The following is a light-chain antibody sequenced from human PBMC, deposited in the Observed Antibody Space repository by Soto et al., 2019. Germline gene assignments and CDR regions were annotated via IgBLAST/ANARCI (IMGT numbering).Light chain of an antibody. V-gene: IGKV3-15*01. Sequence: EIVMTQSPATLAVSPGERATLSCRAIQSVRNNIAWYQQKPGQAPRPLIYGASTRATGIPARFSGSGSGTEFTLTISSLQSEDFALYYCQHYNNWPPAWTFGQGTKVDTK. CDR2: GAS. J-gene: IGKJ1*01. CDR1: QSVRNN. CDR3: QHYNNWPPAWT.